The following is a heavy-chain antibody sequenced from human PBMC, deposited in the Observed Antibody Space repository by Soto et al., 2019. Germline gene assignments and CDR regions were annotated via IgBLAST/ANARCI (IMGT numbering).Heavy chain of an antibody. CDR2: IYYSGST. CDR1: GGSISSADYY. Sequence: QVQLQESGPGLVKPSQTLSLTCTVSGGSISSADYYWSWIRQTTGKGLEWIGYIYYSGSTYYNPSLKSRVTISVDTSKNQFSLKLSSVTATDTAVYYCARAGITRPFDYWGQGTLVTVSS. J-gene: IGHJ4*02. D-gene: IGHD3-10*01. V-gene: IGHV4-30-4*01. CDR3: ARAGITRPFDY.